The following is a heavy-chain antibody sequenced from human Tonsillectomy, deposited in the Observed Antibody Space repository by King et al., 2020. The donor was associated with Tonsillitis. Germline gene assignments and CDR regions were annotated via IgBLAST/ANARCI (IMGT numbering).Heavy chain of an antibody. CDR2: IYYSGST. Sequence: YWGWIRQPPGQGLEWIGSIYYSGSTYYNPSLKSRVTISVDTSKNQFYLKLSSVTAAETAVYYCARRTHTAMATPFGYWGLGTLVTV. CDR1: Y. D-gene: IGHD5-18*01. V-gene: IGHV4-39*01. CDR3: ARRTHTAMATPFGY. J-gene: IGHJ4*02.